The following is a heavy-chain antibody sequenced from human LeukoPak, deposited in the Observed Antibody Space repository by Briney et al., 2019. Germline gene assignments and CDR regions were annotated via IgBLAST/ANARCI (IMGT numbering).Heavy chain of an antibody. J-gene: IGHJ3*02. V-gene: IGHV3-23*01. CDR2: MSGSGGST. D-gene: IGHD3-10*01. Sequence: GGSLRLSCAAAGFTFNNYPMSWVRHAPGKGREWVSAMSGSGGSTYYADSVKGRFTISRDNSKNTLYLQMNSLRAEDTAVYYCAKAKYGSGSPDAFDIWGQGTMVTVSS. CDR1: GFTFNNYP. CDR3: AKAKYGSGSPDAFDI.